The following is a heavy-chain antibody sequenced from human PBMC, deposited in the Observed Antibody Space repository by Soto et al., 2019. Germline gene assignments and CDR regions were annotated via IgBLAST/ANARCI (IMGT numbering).Heavy chain of an antibody. CDR1: GFIFSTYD. V-gene: IGHV3-13*01. J-gene: IGHJ4*02. CDR2: IGATGDT. CDR3: ARGARDGSSYYYVGPDY. Sequence: PGGSLRLSCAASGFIFSTYDMHWVRQGTGKGLEWVSAIGATGDTYYPGSVKGRFTISRENAKNSLYLQMNSLRAEDTAVYYCARGARDGSSYYYVGPDYWGQGTLVTVSS. D-gene: IGHD3-22*01.